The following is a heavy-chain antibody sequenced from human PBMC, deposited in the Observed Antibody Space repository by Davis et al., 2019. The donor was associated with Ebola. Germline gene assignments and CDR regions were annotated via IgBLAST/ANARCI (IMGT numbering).Heavy chain of an antibody. J-gene: IGHJ4*02. CDR3: ARMGTTTGDY. Sequence: MPSETLSLTCTVSGGSIISSSSYWGWIRQPPRKGLEWIGSIYYSGSTNYNPSLKSRVTISLDTSKSQFSLKLTSVTAADTAIYYCARMGTTTGDYWGQGTLVTVSS. V-gene: IGHV4-61*05. D-gene: IGHD1-26*01. CDR2: IYYSGST. CDR1: GGSIISSSSY.